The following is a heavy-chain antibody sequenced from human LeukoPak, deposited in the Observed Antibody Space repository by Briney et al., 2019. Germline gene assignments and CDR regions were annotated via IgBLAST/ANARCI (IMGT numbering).Heavy chain of an antibody. J-gene: IGHJ4*02. V-gene: IGHV3-15*01. Sequence: GGSLRLSCTASGFTFSNAWMSWVRQAPGKGLEWVGHIKSKTDGGTTDYAAPVKGRFTISRDDSKNTLYLQMNSLKTEDTAVYSCTTGQFFSFDYWGQGTLVTVSS. CDR3: TTGQFFSFDY. D-gene: IGHD5-24*01. CDR1: GFTFSNAW. CDR2: IKSKTDGGTT.